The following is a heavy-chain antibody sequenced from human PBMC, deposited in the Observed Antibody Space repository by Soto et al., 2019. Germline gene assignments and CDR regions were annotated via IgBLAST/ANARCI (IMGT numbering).Heavy chain of an antibody. J-gene: IGHJ3*02. Sequence: GGSLRLSCAVSGFNVTNTYISWVRQAPGKGLEWVSVIYRGFSTFYADSVKGRFTVSRDDSKNTVSLQMNSLRAEDTAVYYCARDRSESSRDDSFDIWGQGTMVTVSS. V-gene: IGHV3-53*01. CDR1: GFNVTNTY. CDR3: ARDRSESSRDDSFDI. D-gene: IGHD2-15*01. CDR2: IYRGFST.